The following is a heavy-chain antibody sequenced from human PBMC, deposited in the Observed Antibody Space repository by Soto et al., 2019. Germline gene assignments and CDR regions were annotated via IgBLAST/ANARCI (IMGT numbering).Heavy chain of an antibody. Sequence: GGSLRLSCAASGFTFSNAWMSWVRQAPGKGLEWVGRIKSKTDGGPTDYAAPVKGRFTISRDDSKNTLYLQVNSLKTEDTAVYYCTTDYPRSLPGYWGQGTLVTVSS. CDR2: IKSKTDGGPT. CDR3: TTDYPRSLPGY. V-gene: IGHV3-15*01. J-gene: IGHJ4*02. CDR1: GFTFSNAW.